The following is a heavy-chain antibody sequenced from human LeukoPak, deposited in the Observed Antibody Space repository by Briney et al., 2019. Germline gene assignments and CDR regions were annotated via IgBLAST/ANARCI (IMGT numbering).Heavy chain of an antibody. D-gene: IGHD3-10*01. CDR2: IKQDGTEK. CDR1: GFSFTTYW. Sequence: GGSLRLSCAASGFSFTTYWMGWVRQAPGKGLEWVANIKQDGTEKYYLDSVKGRFTISRDNAKNSLYLQMNSLRVEDTAVYYCAKLAKYFYGSETYYFFEHWGQGTPVTASS. J-gene: IGHJ4*02. V-gene: IGHV3-7*01. CDR3: AKLAKYFYGSETYYFFEH.